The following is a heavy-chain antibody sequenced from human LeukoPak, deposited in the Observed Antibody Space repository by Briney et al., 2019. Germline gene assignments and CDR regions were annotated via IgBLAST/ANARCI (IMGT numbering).Heavy chain of an antibody. Sequence: PGRSLRLSCAASGFTFSSYGIHWVRQAPGKGLEWVAVISDDGRNEYYADSVKGRFTISRDNSKNTLYLQMNSLRAEDTAVYFCAKDLQAAGTFDYWGQGTLVTVSS. J-gene: IGHJ4*02. V-gene: IGHV3-30*18. D-gene: IGHD6-19*01. CDR2: ISDDGRNE. CDR1: GFTFSSYG. CDR3: AKDLQAAGTFDY.